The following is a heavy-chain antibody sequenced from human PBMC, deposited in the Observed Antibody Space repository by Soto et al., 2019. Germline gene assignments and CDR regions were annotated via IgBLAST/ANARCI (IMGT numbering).Heavy chain of an antibody. J-gene: IGHJ4*02. CDR2: IIPMLGMS. CDR3: ATNYGSGWAHFDN. Sequence: QVQLVQSGAEVKKPGSSVKVSCTASGDTFNFYTISWVRQAPGQGLEWMGRIIPMLGMSNYAQNFQGRVTMIAAKSTSTAYMEWSSLRSEDTALYYCATNYGSGWAHFDNRGQGTLVTVSS. D-gene: IGHD3-10*01. CDR1: GDTFNFYT. V-gene: IGHV1-69*02.